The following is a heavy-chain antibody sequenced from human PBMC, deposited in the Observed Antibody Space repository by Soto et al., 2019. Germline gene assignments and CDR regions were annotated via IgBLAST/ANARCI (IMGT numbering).Heavy chain of an antibody. V-gene: IGHV4-31*03. CDR1: GVTMSYGGHY. J-gene: IGHJ4*02. D-gene: IGHD1-1*01. Sequence: PSETLSLTCSVSGVTMSYGGHYWTWIRQPPGKGLEWIGSIYHTGSTYYSKSLRSRLTMSVDTSKSQFSLRLSSVTAADTAVYYCARATGTLRSRNCDYWGQGSLVTVSS. CDR3: ARATGTLRSRNCDY. CDR2: IYHTGST.